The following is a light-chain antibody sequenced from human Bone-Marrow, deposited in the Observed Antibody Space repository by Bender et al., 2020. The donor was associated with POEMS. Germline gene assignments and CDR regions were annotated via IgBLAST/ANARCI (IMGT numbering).Light chain of an antibody. J-gene: IGLJ3*02. CDR2: KDS. V-gene: IGLV3-25*03. CDR1: ALPKQY. Sequence: SYELTQPPSVSVSPGQTARITCSGDALPKQYVYWYQQKPGHAPVLVIYKDSERPSGIPERFSGSSSGTRVTLTIGGVQAEDEADYHCASADSSGSYRVFGGGTKLTVL. CDR3: ASADSSGSYRV.